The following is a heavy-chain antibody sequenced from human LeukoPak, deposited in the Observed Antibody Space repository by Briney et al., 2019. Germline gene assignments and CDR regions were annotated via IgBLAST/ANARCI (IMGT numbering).Heavy chain of an antibody. CDR3: AKDRYCNSTSCYGDNWSDP. Sequence: PGGSLRLSCAASGFSFSNYAMSWVRQAPGKGLEWVSVISGSGGSTYYADSVKGRFTISRDNSKNTLYLQMKSLRAEDTAVYYCAKDRYCNSTSCYGDNWSDPWGQGTLVTVSS. D-gene: IGHD2-2*01. CDR1: GFSFSNYA. CDR2: ISGSGGST. J-gene: IGHJ5*02. V-gene: IGHV3-23*01.